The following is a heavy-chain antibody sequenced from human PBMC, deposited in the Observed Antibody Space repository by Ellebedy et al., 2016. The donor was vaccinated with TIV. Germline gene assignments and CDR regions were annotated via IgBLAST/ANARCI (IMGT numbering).Heavy chain of an antibody. J-gene: IGHJ4*02. CDR3: VRGAPGIVAAPGEDY. CDR1: GFTFSDYH. D-gene: IGHD1-26*01. Sequence: GGSLRLSCEASGFTFSDYHMSWIRQAPGQGLEWLSYISSSGSTLYYADSVKGRFTISRDNAKNSLFLHMNSLRAEDTAVYYCVRGAPGIVAAPGEDYWGQGTLVTVSS. V-gene: IGHV3-11*04. CDR2: ISSSGSTL.